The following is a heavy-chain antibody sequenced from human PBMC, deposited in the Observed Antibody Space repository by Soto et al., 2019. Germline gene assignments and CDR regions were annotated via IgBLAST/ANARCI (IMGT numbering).Heavy chain of an antibody. CDR3: ARDLGYYDSSGYFDY. CDR1: GFTFSDYY. CDR2: ISGSDSII. V-gene: IGHV3-11*01. D-gene: IGHD3-22*01. Sequence: PGGSLRLSCAASGFTFSDYYMSWIRQAPGKGLEWVSYISGSDSIIYYAESVKGRFTISRDNAKNSLYLQMNSLRAEDTAVYYCARDLGYYDSSGYFDYWGQGTLVTVSS. J-gene: IGHJ4*02.